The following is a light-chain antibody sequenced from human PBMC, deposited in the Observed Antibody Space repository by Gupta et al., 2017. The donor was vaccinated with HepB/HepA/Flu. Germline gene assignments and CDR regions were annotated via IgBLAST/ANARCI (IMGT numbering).Light chain of an antibody. CDR2: WAS. Sequence: IVMTQSPDSLNVSLGERATINCKSGRSVLYSSDNKNYLAWYQQKPGQPPKLLMYWASTRESGVPDRFSGSGSGTDFTLTISSLQAEDVAIYYCQQYDATSWTFGQGTKVEIK. V-gene: IGKV4-1*01. CDR3: QQYDATSWT. CDR1: RSVLYSSDNKNY. J-gene: IGKJ1*01.